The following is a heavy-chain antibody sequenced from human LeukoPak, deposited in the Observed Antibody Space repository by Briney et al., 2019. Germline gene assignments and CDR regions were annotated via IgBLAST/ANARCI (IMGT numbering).Heavy chain of an antibody. CDR3: ARDRGSSSSDPPYYYYMDV. D-gene: IGHD6-6*01. Sequence: SGGSLRLSCAASGFTFSSYWMSWVRQAPGKGLEWVANIKQDGSEKYYVDSVKGRFTISRDNAKNSLYLQMNSLRVEDTAVYYCARDRGSSSSDPPYYYYMDVWGKGTTVTVSS. CDR1: GFTFSSYW. V-gene: IGHV3-7*01. J-gene: IGHJ6*03. CDR2: IKQDGSEK.